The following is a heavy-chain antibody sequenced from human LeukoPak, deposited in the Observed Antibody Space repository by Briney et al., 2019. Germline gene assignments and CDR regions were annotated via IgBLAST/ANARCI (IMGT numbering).Heavy chain of an antibody. CDR2: IYYSGST. V-gene: IGHV4-31*02. J-gene: IGHJ6*02. CDR1: GFTFSSYA. Sequence: LRLSCAASGFTFSSYAMSWVRQHPGKGLEWIGYIYYSGSTYYNPSLKSRVTISVDTSKNQFSLKLSSVTAADTAVYYCARGSRIYGMDVWGQGTTVTVSS. D-gene: IGHD2-15*01. CDR3: ARGSRIYGMDV.